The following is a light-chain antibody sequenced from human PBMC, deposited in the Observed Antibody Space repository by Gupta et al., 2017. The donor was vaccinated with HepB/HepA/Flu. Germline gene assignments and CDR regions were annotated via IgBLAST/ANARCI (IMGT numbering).Light chain of an antibody. V-gene: IGLV2-14*03. CDR1: SSDVGSYNY. Sequence: QSALTQPASVSGSPGQSITISCTGTSSDVGSYNYVSWYQQHPGKAPKLMVYDVSNRPSGISNRFSGSKSGNTASLTISGLQADDEADYYCSSYTRSTTRVFGGGTKVTVL. J-gene: IGLJ3*02. CDR2: DVS. CDR3: SSYTRSTTRV.